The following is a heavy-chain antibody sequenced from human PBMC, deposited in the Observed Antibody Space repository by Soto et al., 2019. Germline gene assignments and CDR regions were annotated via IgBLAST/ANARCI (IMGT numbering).Heavy chain of an antibody. CDR3: ARDWGIAAAGSHYYDY. CDR1: GFTFSTYW. D-gene: IGHD6-13*01. Sequence: EVQLVESGGGLVQPGGSLRLSCAASGFTFSTYWMNWVRQAPGKGLEWVANIKQDGSEKYYVDSVKGRFTISRDNAKNSLYLQMNSLRAEDTAVYYCARDWGIAAAGSHYYDYWGHRTLVTVSS. CDR2: IKQDGSEK. J-gene: IGHJ4*01. V-gene: IGHV3-7*03.